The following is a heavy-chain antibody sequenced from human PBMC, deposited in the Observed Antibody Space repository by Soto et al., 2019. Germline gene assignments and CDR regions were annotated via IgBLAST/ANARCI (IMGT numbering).Heavy chain of an antibody. D-gene: IGHD1-7*01. CDR2: ISISGDTM. CDR3: AEDLTGATGG. CDR1: GFTFSSYE. J-gene: IGHJ4*02. Sequence: GGSLRLSCVASGFTFSSYEMNWVRQAPGKGLEWVSYISISGDTMNYADSVKGRFTISRDNAKNSLYLQMSSLGAEDTAVYYCAEDLTGATGGWGQGTLGTVSA. V-gene: IGHV3-48*03.